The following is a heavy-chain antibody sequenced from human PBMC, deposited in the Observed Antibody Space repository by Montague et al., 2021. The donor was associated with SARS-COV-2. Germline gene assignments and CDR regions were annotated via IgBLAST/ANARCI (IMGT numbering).Heavy chain of an antibody. V-gene: IGHV4-39*01. Sequence: SETLSLTCTVSGGSISSSSYYWGWIRQPPGQGLEWIGSIYYSGSNYYNPSLKSRVTISVDTSKNQFSLKLSSVTAADTAVYYCVERLGAADFWGQGTLVTVSS. CDR2: IYYSGSN. J-gene: IGHJ4*02. CDR1: GGSISSSSYY. CDR3: VERLGAADF. D-gene: IGHD7-27*01.